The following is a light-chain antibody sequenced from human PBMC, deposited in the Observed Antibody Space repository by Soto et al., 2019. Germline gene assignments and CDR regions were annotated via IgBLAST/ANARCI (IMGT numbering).Light chain of an antibody. Sequence: QSVLTQPPSVSAAPRQRVTISCSGSSSNIGNNAVNWYHQLPGKAPKLLIYYDDLLPSGVSDRFSGSKSGTSASLAISGLQSEDEADYFCAAWDDSLNAFLFGGGTKVTVL. CDR2: YDD. CDR1: SSNIGNNA. J-gene: IGLJ2*01. V-gene: IGLV1-36*01. CDR3: AAWDDSLNAFL.